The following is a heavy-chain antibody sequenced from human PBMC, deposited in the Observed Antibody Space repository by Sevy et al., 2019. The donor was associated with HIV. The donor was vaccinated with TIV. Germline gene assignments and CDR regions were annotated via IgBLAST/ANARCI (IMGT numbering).Heavy chain of an antibody. CDR3: AKMQGGSYNYYGMDV. CDR2: ISFDGSDK. J-gene: IGHJ6*02. Sequence: GGSLRLSCAASGFIFSTYGIHWVRQAPGKGLEWVAVISFDGSDKYYADSVRGRFTISRDNSKNTLYQQMNSLRVEDTAIYYCAKMQGGSYNYYGMDVWGQGTTVTVSS. V-gene: IGHV3-30*18. D-gene: IGHD1-26*01. CDR1: GFIFSTYG.